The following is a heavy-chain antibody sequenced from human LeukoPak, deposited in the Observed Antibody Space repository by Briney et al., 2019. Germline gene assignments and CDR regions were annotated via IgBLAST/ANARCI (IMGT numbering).Heavy chain of an antibody. Sequence: SETLSLTCAVYGGSFSGYYWSWIRQPPGKGLEWIGEINHSGSTNYNPSLKSRVTISVDTSKNQFSLKLSSVTAVDTAVYYCARGGDFWSGYTPPYYYYYGMDVWGQGTTVTVSS. CDR2: INHSGST. CDR3: ARGGDFWSGYTPPYYYYYGMDV. CDR1: GGSFSGYY. V-gene: IGHV4-34*01. J-gene: IGHJ6*02. D-gene: IGHD3-3*01.